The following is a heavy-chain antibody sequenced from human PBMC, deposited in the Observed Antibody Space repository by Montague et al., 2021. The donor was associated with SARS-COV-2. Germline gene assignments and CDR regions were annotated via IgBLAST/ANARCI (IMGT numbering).Heavy chain of an antibody. J-gene: IGHJ3*02. V-gene: IGHV6-1*01. CDR3: ARGWNYAFDI. Sequence: CAISGDSVSRNTPAWNWIRQSPSRGLEWLGRTYYGSSWNTDYAVSVKSQITISPDTSKNQFSLHLNSVTPEYTAVYYCARGWNYAFDIWSQGTMVTVSS. CDR2: TYYGSSWNT. CDR1: GDSVSRNTPA. D-gene: IGHD1-7*01.